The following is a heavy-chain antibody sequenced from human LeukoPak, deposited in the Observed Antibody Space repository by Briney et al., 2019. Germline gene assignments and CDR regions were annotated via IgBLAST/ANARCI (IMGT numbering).Heavy chain of an antibody. V-gene: IGHV4-34*01. D-gene: IGHD1-1*01. CDR3: AGNLYYYYYYMDV. CDR1: GGSFSGYY. Sequence: SETLSLTCAVYGGSFSGYYWSWIRQPPGKGLEWIGEINHSGSTNYNPSLKSRVTISEDTSKNQFSLKLSSVTAADTAVYYCAGNLYYYYYYMDVWGKGTTVTISS. CDR2: INHSGST. J-gene: IGHJ6*03.